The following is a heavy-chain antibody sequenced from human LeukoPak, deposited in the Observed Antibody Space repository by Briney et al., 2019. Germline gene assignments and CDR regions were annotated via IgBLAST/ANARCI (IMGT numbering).Heavy chain of an antibody. V-gene: IGHV4-34*01. CDR1: GGSFSGYY. CDR2: INHSGST. J-gene: IGHJ4*02. CDR3: ARVGYYDIPSDY. D-gene: IGHD3-9*01. Sequence: SETLSLTCAVYGGSFSGYYWSWIRQPPGKGLEWIGEINHSGSTNYNPSLKSRVTISVDTSKNQFSLKLSSVTAADTAVYYCARVGYYDIPSDYWGQGTLVTVSS.